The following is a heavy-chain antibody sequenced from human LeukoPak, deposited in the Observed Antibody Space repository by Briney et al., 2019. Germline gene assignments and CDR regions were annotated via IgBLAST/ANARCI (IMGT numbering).Heavy chain of an antibody. V-gene: IGHV3-30*02. J-gene: IGHJ4*02. Sequence: SGGSLRLSCAASGFTFSSYGMHWVRQAPGKGLEWVAFIRYDGSNKYYADSVKGRFTISRDNSKNTLYLQMNSLRAEDTAVYYCAKEGYNRNDGEYWGQGTLVTVSS. D-gene: IGHD1-1*01. CDR2: IRYDGSNK. CDR1: GFTFSSYG. CDR3: AKEGYNRNDGEY.